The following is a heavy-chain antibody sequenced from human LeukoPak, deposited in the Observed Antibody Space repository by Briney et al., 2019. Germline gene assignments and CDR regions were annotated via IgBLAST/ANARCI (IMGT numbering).Heavy chain of an antibody. J-gene: IGHJ4*02. CDR2: MYYRGRS. CDR1: GGSLSNYY. D-gene: IGHD4/OR15-4a*01. V-gene: IGHV4-59*08. CDR3: ARGIYDYLDS. Sequence: SETLSLTCTVSGGSLSNYYWSWIRQPPGKGLEWIGYMYYRGRSNYNPSLKSRVTISIDTSKNQFSMRLSSVTAADTAVYYCARGIYDYLDSWGQGTLVTVSS.